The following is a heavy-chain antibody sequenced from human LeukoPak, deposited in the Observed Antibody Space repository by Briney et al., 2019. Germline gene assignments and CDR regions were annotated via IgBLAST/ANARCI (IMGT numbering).Heavy chain of an antibody. CDR2: VYPGDSDT. V-gene: IGHV5-51*01. J-gene: IGHJ4*02. CDR1: GYSFTYYW. Sequence: GESLKISCKGSGYSFTYYWIGWVRQMPGKGLEWMGIVYPGDSDTRYSPSFQGQITISADKSISTAYLQWSSLKASDTAMYYCARLTTTLTTFLDYWGQGTLVTVSS. CDR3: ARLTTTLTTFLDY. D-gene: IGHD4-11*01.